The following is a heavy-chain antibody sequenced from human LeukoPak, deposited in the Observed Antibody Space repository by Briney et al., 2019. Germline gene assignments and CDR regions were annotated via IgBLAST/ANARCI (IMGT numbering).Heavy chain of an antibody. CDR2: INPSNSYT. CDR3: ARAYTYGLGY. Sequence: ASVKVSCKASGYTFTHYYMHWVRQAPGQGLEWMGTINPSNSYTSYAQKFQGRVTMTRDTSTTTVYMDLSSLRSEDTAVYYCARAYTYGLGYWGQGIPVTVSS. V-gene: IGHV1-46*01. CDR1: GYTFTHYY. J-gene: IGHJ4*02. D-gene: IGHD5-18*01.